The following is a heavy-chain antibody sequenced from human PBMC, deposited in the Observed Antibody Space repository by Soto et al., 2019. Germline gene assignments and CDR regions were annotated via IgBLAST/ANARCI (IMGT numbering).Heavy chain of an antibody. V-gene: IGHV3-30-3*01. CDR2: ISYDGSNK. Sequence: QVQLVESGGGVVQPGRSLRLSCAASGFTFSSYAMHWVRQAPGKGLEWVAVISYDGSNKYYEDSVKGRFTISRDNSKNTLYLQMNSLRAEDTAVYYCARDIWETLDYWGQGTLVTVSS. D-gene: IGHD1-26*01. CDR3: ARDIWETLDY. CDR1: GFTFSSYA. J-gene: IGHJ4*02.